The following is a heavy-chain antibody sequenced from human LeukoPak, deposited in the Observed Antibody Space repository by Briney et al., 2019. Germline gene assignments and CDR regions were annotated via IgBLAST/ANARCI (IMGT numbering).Heavy chain of an antibody. CDR1: GYTFTSYG. CDR2: ISAYNGNT. Sequence: ASVKVSCKASGYTFTSYGISWVRQAPGQGLEWMGWISAYNGNTNYAQKHQGRVTMTTDTSTSTAYMELRSLRSDDTAVYYCARDGVRFLEWLSSNNWFDPWGQGTLVTVSS. D-gene: IGHD3-3*01. CDR3: ARDGVRFLEWLSSNNWFDP. V-gene: IGHV1-18*01. J-gene: IGHJ5*02.